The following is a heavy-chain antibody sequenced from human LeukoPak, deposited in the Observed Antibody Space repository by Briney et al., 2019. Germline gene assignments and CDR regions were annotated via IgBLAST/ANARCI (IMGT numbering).Heavy chain of an antibody. CDR1: GFSFISFS. CDR2: ISSSTTFI. D-gene: IGHD4-23*01. CDR3: ARGEPGFGGLPTVLDN. J-gene: IGHJ4*02. Sequence: PGGSLRLSCAASGFSFISFSMNWVRQAPGKGLEWVSSISSSTTFIDYADSVKGRFTISRDNAKDSLYLQMNSLRAEDTAVYYCARGEPGFGGLPTVLDNWGQGALVTVSS. V-gene: IGHV3-21*01.